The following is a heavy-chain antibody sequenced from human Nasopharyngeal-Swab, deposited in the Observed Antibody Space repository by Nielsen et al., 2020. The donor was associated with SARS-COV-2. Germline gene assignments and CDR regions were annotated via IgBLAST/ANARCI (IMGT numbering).Heavy chain of an antibody. CDR3: ARGDLVVVPSPILGLGPFFYYFYLDV. V-gene: IGHV4-4*02. J-gene: IGHJ6*03. CDR2: ASHSGSI. D-gene: IGHD2-2*01. CDR1: GGSVSSNDW. Sequence: SETLSLTCAVSGGSVSSNDWWTWVRQSPGKGLEWIGEASHSGSINYNPSLKSRVTLSMDKSKRQFSLRLTSVSAADTTVYFRARGDLVVVPSPILGLGPFFYYFYLDVWGKGTTVTVSS.